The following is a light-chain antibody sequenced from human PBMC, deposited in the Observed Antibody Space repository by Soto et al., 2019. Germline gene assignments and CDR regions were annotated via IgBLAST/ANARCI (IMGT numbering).Light chain of an antibody. V-gene: IGKV3-15*01. Sequence: EIVMTQSPATLSVSPGERASISCRASQSVGSKLAWYQHKPGQAPRLLIYDASTRATGFPARFSGSGSGTEFTLTISSLQPEDFAVYYCQQYNNWPPFSFGPGTKVDIK. CDR3: QQYNNWPPFS. CDR2: DAS. CDR1: QSVGSK. J-gene: IGKJ3*01.